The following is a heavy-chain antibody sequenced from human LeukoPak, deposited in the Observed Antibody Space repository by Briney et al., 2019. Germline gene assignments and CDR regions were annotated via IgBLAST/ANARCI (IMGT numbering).Heavy chain of an antibody. CDR1: GGSISSYY. J-gene: IGHJ4*02. CDR3: ARAIRFLEWLPTYYFDY. D-gene: IGHD3-3*01. CDR2: IYTSGST. Sequence: SETLSLTCTVSGGSISSYYWSWIRQPAGKGLEWIGRIYTSGSTNYNPSLKSRVTMSVDRSKNQFSLKLSSVTAADTAVYYCARAIRFLEWLPTYYFDYWGQGTLVTVSS. V-gene: IGHV4-4*07.